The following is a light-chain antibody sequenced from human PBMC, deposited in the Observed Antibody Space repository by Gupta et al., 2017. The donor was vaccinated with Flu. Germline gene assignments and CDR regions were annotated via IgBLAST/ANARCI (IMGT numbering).Light chain of an antibody. J-gene: IGLJ2*01. Sequence: QSALTQPASVSGSPGQSITISCTGTSSDVGGYNYVSWYQQHPGKAPKLIIYEVSNRPSGVSNRFSGSKSGNTASLTISGLQAEDEADYYCCSYTRGSTLFGGGTKLTVL. CDR3: CSYTRGSTL. CDR2: EVS. V-gene: IGLV2-14*01. CDR1: SSDVGGYNY.